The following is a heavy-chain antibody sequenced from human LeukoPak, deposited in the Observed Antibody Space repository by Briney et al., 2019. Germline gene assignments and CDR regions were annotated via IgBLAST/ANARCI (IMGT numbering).Heavy chain of an antibody. CDR3: ARRRTDLDYFDRSGYYPFDY. CDR2: VNTNTANP. CDR1: GYIVTNYA. D-gene: IGHD3-22*01. V-gene: IGHV7-4-1*02. Sequence: GASVKLSCKASGYIVTNYALNWVRQAPGQGLEWMGWVNTNTANPTYAQGFTGRFVFSLDTSVSTAYLQINSLKAEDTAVYFCARRRTDLDYFDRSGYYPFDYWGQGTLVTVSS. J-gene: IGHJ4*02.